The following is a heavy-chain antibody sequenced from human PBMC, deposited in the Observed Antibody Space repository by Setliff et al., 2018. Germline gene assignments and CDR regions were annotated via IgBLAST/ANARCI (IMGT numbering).Heavy chain of an antibody. CDR3: AAAELGYSSYDAFDI. CDR2: IIPIFGTA. V-gene: IGHV1-69*05. D-gene: IGHD3-22*01. Sequence: ASVKVSCKASGGTFSSYAISWVRQAPGQGLEWMGGIIPIFGTANYAQKFQGRVTITTDESTSTAYMELSSLRSEDTAVYYCAAAELGYSSYDAFDIWGQGTMVTVSS. CDR1: GGTFSSYA. J-gene: IGHJ3*02.